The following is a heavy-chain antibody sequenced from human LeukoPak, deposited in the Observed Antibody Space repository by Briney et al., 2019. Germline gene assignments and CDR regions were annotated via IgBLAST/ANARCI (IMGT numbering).Heavy chain of an antibody. J-gene: IGHJ4*02. D-gene: IGHD6-19*01. Sequence: ASVKVSCKASGYTFTGSYMHWVRQAPGQGLEWMGWINPNSGGTNYAQEFQGRVTMTRDTSISTAYMELSRLRSDDTAVYYCARVGQWLVRTFDYWGQGTLVTVSS. V-gene: IGHV1-2*02. CDR3: ARVGQWLVRTFDY. CDR2: INPNSGGT. CDR1: GYTFTGSY.